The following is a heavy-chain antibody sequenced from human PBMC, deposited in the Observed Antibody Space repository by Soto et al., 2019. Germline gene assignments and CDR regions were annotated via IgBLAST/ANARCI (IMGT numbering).Heavy chain of an antibody. D-gene: IGHD3-16*01. V-gene: IGHV4-59*01. CDR3: ARDSSPPGAYVCGYFDL. Sequence: QVQLQESGPGLVKPSETLSLTCTVSGGSISSYYWSWIRQPPGKGLEWIGYIYYSGSTNYNPSLKGGFTISVDTPKNPFPLKLSSVTAADTAVYYCARDSSPPGAYVCGYFDLWGRGTLFTVSS. J-gene: IGHJ2*01. CDR2: IYYSGST. CDR1: GGSISSYY.